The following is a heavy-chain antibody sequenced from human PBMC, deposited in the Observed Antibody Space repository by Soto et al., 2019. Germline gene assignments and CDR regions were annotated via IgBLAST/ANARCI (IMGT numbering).Heavy chain of an antibody. CDR2: IYYSGST. D-gene: IGHD4-4*01. V-gene: IGHV4-59*08. CDR1: CGSISSYY. J-gene: IGHJ6*03. CDR3: ARATTVTTEHYYYYMDV. Sequence: SETLSLTCTVSCGSISSYYWSWIRHPPGKGLEWIGYIYYSGSTNYNPSLKSRVTISVDTSKNQFSLKLSSVTAADTAVYYCARATTVTTEHYYYYMDVWGKGTTVTVSS.